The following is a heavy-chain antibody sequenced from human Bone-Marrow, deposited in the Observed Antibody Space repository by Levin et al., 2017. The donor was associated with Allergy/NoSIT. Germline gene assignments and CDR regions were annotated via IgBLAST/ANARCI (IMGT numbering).Heavy chain of an antibody. D-gene: IGHD2-2*02. Sequence: ASETLSLTCTVSGGSISSFYWSWIRQSPGKGLEWIGYIFYSGSTNYNPSLNSRVTISVDTSNNQFSLKLNSVTAADTAVYYCARSECSGSSCYRWYFEIWGRGTLVTVSS. J-gene: IGHJ2*01. CDR3: ARSECSGSSCYRWYFEI. V-gene: IGHV4-59*01. CDR1: GGSISSFY. CDR2: IFYSGST.